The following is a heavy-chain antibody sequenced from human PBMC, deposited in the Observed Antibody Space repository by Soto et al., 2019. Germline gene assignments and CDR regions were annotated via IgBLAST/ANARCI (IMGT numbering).Heavy chain of an antibody. J-gene: IGHJ6*02. CDR2: IIPIFGTA. CDR3: ARSVGGYDFWSGQARGPGRGEYYYYGMDV. CDR1: GGTFSSYA. Sequence: QVQLVQSGAEVKKPGSSVKVSCKASGGTFSSYAISWVRQAPGQGLEWMGGIIPIFGTANYAQKFQGRVTITADKSTSKDYMELSSLRSEDTAVYYCARSVGGYDFWSGQARGPGRGEYYYYGMDVWGQGTTVTVSS. D-gene: IGHD3-3*01. V-gene: IGHV1-69*06.